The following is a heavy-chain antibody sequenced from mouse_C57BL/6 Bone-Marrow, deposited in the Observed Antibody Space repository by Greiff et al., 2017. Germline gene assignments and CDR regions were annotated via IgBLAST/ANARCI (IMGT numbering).Heavy chain of an antibody. D-gene: IGHD1-1*01. CDR1: GFTFSSYA. J-gene: IGHJ3*01. Sequence: VQLKESGGGLVKPGGSLKLSCAASGFTFSSYAMSWVRQTPEKRLEWVATISDGGSYTYYPDNVKGRFPISRDNAKNNLYLQMSHLKSEDTAMYYCARDYYGSSWFAYWGQGTLVTVSA. CDR2: ISDGGSYT. V-gene: IGHV5-4*01. CDR3: ARDYYGSSWFAY.